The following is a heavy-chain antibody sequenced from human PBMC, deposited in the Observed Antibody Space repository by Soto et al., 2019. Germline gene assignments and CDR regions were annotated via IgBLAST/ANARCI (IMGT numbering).Heavy chain of an antibody. Sequence: DSLKISGTGSGYSFASYWIGWVRQMPGKGLEWMGIIYPGDSDTRYSPSFQGQVTISADKSINTAYLQWSSLKASDTAIYYCSRPYGVHPLDLLYYWGQGTSVTVSS. V-gene: IGHV5-51*01. J-gene: IGHJ4*01. D-gene: IGHD4-17*01. CDR2: IYPGDSDT. CDR1: GYSFASYW. CDR3: SRPYGVHPLDLLYY.